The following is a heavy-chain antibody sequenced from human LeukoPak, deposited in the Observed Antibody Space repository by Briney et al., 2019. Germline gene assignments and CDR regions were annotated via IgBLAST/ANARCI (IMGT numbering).Heavy chain of an antibody. Sequence: SETLSLTCAVSGGSISSSNWWSWVRQPPGKGLEWIGEIYHSGSTNYNPSLKSRVTISVDKSKNQFSLKLSSVTAADTAVYYCARDFEGSSGLFDYWGQGTLATVSS. CDR2: IYHSGST. V-gene: IGHV4-4*02. CDR3: ARDFEGSSGLFDY. CDR1: GGSISSSNW. D-gene: IGHD6-19*01. J-gene: IGHJ4*02.